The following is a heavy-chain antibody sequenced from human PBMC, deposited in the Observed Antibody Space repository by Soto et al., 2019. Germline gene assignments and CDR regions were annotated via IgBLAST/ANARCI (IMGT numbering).Heavy chain of an antibody. J-gene: IGHJ4*02. CDR1: GGSIRSYY. CDR3: ARHHYVSVFTFFEY. V-gene: IGHV4-59*08. CDR2: IYYSGST. D-gene: IGHD3-16*01. Sequence: PSETLSLTCTFAGGSIRSYYWTWIRHPPGKGLEWSGYIYYSGSTNYNPSLKSRVTISVDTAKNQVSLKLDSRTAADTAVSYCARHHYVSVFTFFEYRGKGTLFTVSS.